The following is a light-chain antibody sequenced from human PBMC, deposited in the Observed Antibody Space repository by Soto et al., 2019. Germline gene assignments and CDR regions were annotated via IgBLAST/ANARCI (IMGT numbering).Light chain of an antibody. Sequence: DIKLTHSPTSLSASVGDRVTIACRASQSISNYLNWYQEKPGKAPNLLIYAASILQSGVPSRFSGSGSGADFTLTINSLQPEDFATYYCQQSYRTPRTFGQGTKV. J-gene: IGKJ1*01. CDR3: QQSYRTPRT. CDR1: QSISNY. V-gene: IGKV1-39*01. CDR2: AAS.